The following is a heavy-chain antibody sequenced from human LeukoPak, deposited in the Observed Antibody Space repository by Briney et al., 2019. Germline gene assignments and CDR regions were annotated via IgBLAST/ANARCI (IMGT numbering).Heavy chain of an antibody. Sequence: PGGSLRLSCAASGFTFSSNTMTWVRQVSGKGLEWVSSIRGGGSDTHYAGTVRGRFTISRDNSKNTLYLQMNSLRAEDTAVYYCARDGSYSSLDYWGQGTLVTVSS. CDR3: ARDGSYSSLDY. J-gene: IGHJ4*02. CDR1: GFTFSSNT. CDR2: IRGGGSDT. D-gene: IGHD1-26*01. V-gene: IGHV3-23*01.